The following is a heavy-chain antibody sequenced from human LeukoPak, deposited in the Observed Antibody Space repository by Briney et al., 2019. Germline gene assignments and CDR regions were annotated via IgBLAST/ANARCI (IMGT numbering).Heavy chain of an antibody. Sequence: PSETLSLTCTVSGGSISSYYWSWIRQPPGKGLEWIGYIYYSGSTNYNPSLKSRVTISVDTSKNQFSLKLSSVTAADTAVYYCARLGGWYNWFDPWGQGTLVTVSS. V-gene: IGHV4-59*01. D-gene: IGHD6-19*01. J-gene: IGHJ5*02. CDR2: IYYSGST. CDR1: GGSISSYY. CDR3: ARLGGWYNWFDP.